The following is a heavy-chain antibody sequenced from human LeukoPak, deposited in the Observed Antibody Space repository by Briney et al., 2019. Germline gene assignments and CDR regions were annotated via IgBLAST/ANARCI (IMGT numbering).Heavy chain of an antibody. V-gene: IGHV3-7*05. J-gene: IGHJ6*02. D-gene: IGHD6-25*01. CDR2: IKPDESEK. CDR1: GFTFSSYW. Sequence: PGGSLRLSCAASGFTFSSYWMNWVRQAPGKGLEWVANIKPDESEKYYVDSVKGRFTISRDNAKNSLCLQMNSLRAEDTAVYYCAREKAAAGSRLFGMEVWGQGTTVTVSS. CDR3: AREKAAAGSRLFGMEV.